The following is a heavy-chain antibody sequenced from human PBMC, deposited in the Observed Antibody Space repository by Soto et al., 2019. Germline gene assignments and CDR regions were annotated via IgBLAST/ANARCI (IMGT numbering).Heavy chain of an antibody. CDR3: ARQIYDSDTGPNFQSSFDS. V-gene: IGHV5-10-1*01. D-gene: IGHD5-18*01. CDR2: IDPSDSQT. CDR1: GESSAGCW. J-gene: IGHJ4*02. Sequence: KVSCRGGGESSAGCWTSRVRKKPGKGLEWMGRIDPSDSQTYYSPSFRGHVTISVTKSITTVFLQWSSLRASDTAMYYCARQIYDSDTGPNFQSSFDSRGQGTPVPVSS.